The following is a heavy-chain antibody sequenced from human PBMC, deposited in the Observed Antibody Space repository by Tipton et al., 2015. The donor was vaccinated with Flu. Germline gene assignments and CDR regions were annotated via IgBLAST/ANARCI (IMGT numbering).Heavy chain of an antibody. CDR1: GGSISSGSYY. V-gene: IGHV4-61*02. CDR2: IYTSGST. J-gene: IGHJ6*02. D-gene: IGHD3-10*01. Sequence: TLSLTCTVSGGSISSGSYYWSWIRQPAGKGLEWIGRIYTSGSTNYNPSLKSRVTISVDTSKNQFSLKLSSVTAADTAVYYCARDQGFGGGMTYDYYALDVWGQGTTVTVSS. CDR3: ARDQGFGGGMTYDYYALDV.